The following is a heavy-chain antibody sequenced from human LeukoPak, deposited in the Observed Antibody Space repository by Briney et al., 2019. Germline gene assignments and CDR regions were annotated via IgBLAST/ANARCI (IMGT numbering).Heavy chain of an antibody. V-gene: IGHV4-31*03. J-gene: IGHJ4*02. D-gene: IGHD6-13*01. Sequence: PSESLSLTCTVSGGSISSGGYYWSWIRQHPGKGLEWIGYIYYSGSTYYNPSLKSRVTISVDTSKNQFSLKLSSVTAADTAVYYCARAGYSSSWYGRSYFDYWGQGTLVTVSS. CDR1: GGSISSGGYY. CDR2: IYYSGST. CDR3: ARAGYSSSWYGRSYFDY.